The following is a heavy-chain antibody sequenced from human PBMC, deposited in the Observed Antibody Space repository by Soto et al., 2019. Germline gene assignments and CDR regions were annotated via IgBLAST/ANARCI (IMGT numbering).Heavy chain of an antibody. D-gene: IGHD3-3*01. CDR1: GYTFTSYY. J-gene: IGHJ4*02. CDR2: INPSGGST. Sequence: EASVKVSCKASGYTFTSYYMHWVRQAPGQGLEWMGIINPSGGSTSYAQKFQGRVTMTRDTSTSTVYMELSSLRSEDTAVYYCARVLTYYDFWSGYYTGPFDYWGQGTLVTVSS. CDR3: ARVLTYYDFWSGYYTGPFDY. V-gene: IGHV1-46*03.